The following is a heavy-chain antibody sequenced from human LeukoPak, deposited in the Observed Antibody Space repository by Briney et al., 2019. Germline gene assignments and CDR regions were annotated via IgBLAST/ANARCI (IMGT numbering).Heavy chain of an antibody. Sequence: SETLSLTCTVSGGSISSSSYYWGWIRQPPGKGLEWIGSIYYSGSTYYNPSLKSRVTISVDTSKNQFSLKLSSVTAADTAVYYCAKELGGSVAAAGDDAFDIWGQGTMVTVSS. CDR2: IYYSGST. CDR1: GGSISSSSYY. CDR3: AKELGGSVAAAGDDAFDI. J-gene: IGHJ3*02. V-gene: IGHV4-39*07. D-gene: IGHD6-19*01.